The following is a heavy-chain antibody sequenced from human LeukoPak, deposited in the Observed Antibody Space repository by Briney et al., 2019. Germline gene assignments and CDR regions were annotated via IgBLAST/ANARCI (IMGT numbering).Heavy chain of an antibody. Sequence: GGSLRLSCAASGFIFSNYAMSWVRQAPGEWLEWVSAILCSGGSTYYADSVKGRFTVSRDNSKSHLYLQMNSLRDEDKALYYCAKWGDYDVLTGYYVPDYWGQGTLVTVSS. V-gene: IGHV3-23*01. CDR2: ILCSGGST. CDR1: GFIFSNYA. J-gene: IGHJ4*02. CDR3: AKWGDYDVLTGYYVPDY. D-gene: IGHD3-9*01.